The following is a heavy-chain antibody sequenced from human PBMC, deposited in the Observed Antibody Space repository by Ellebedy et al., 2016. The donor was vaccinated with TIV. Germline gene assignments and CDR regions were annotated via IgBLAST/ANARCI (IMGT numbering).Heavy chain of an antibody. CDR3: ARGPPYGGNGGHFQH. J-gene: IGHJ1*01. V-gene: IGHV1-18*04. D-gene: IGHD4-23*01. CDR2: ISAYNGNT. CDR1: GYTFTSYG. Sequence: AASVTVSCKASGYTFTSYGISWLRQAPGQGLEWMGWISAYNGNTNYAQKFQGRVTITRNTSISTAYMELSSLRSEDTAVYYCARGPPYGGNGGHFQHWGQGTLVTVSS.